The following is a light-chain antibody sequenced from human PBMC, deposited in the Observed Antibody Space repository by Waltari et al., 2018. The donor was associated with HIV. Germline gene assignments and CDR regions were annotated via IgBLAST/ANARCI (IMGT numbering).Light chain of an antibody. Sequence: EIVMTQSPATLSVSPGERATPSCRASQSVTNNLAWYQQKPGQAPRILFYGASTRVTGIPARFSGSGSETDFTLTISRLESEDFAVYYCQQYNNWPGTFGQGTKVEIE. CDR2: GAS. J-gene: IGKJ1*01. CDR1: QSVTNN. CDR3: QQYNNWPGT. V-gene: IGKV3-15*01.